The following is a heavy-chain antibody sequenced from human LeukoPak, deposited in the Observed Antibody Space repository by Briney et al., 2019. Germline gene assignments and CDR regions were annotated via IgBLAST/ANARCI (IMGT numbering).Heavy chain of an antibody. Sequence: PGGSLRLSCTTSGFTFGDYAMSWVRQAPGKGLEWVSYISTSGNTIYYADSVKGRFTISRDNAKNSLYLQMNSLRAEDTAVYYCAKVPDYYGSGRYHWGQGTLVTVSS. D-gene: IGHD3-10*01. V-gene: IGHV3-48*03. J-gene: IGHJ4*02. CDR1: GFTFGDYA. CDR2: ISTSGNTI. CDR3: AKVPDYYGSGRYH.